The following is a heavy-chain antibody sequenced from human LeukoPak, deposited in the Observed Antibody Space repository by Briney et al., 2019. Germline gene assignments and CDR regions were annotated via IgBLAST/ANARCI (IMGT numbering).Heavy chain of an antibody. J-gene: IGHJ3*02. D-gene: IGHD3-9*01. Sequence: ASVKVSCKASGYTFTSYDINWVRQATGQGLEWMGWMNPNSGNTGYAQKFQDRVTITRNTSISTAYMELSSLRSEDTAVYYCASNGWLSNPDAFDIWGQGTMVTVSS. CDR2: MNPNSGNT. CDR1: GYTFTSYD. V-gene: IGHV1-8*03. CDR3: ASNGWLSNPDAFDI.